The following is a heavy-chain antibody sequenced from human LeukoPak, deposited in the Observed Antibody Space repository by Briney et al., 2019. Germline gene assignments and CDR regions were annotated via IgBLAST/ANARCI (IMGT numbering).Heavy chain of an antibody. J-gene: IGHJ4*02. Sequence: GRSLRLSCAASGFTFDDYAMHWVRQAPGKGLERVSGISWNSGSIGYADSVKGRFTISRDNAKNSLYLQMNSLRAEDTALYYCAKDIGSVKQWLEGFDYWGQGTLVTVSS. D-gene: IGHD6-19*01. CDR2: ISWNSGSI. V-gene: IGHV3-9*01. CDR1: GFTFDDYA. CDR3: AKDIGSVKQWLEGFDY.